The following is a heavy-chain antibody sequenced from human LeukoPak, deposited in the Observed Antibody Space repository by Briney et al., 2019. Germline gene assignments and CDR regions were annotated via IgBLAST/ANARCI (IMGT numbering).Heavy chain of an antibody. D-gene: IGHD2-15*01. CDR1: GGSISSYY. J-gene: IGHJ4*02. CDR3: ARAVRSAFNDY. CDR2: IYYSGST. V-gene: IGHV4-59*01. Sequence: SETLSLTCTVSGGSISSYYWSWLRQPPGKGMEGIGYIYYSGSTNYNPSLKSPVALSVDTSKNQISLKLNSVTAADTAVYYCARAVRSAFNDYWGQGTLVTVSS.